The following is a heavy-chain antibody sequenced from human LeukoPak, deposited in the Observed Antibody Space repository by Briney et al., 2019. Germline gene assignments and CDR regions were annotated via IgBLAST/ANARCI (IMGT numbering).Heavy chain of an antibody. CDR3: AKDRVYASGSRDAFDI. CDR2: ITGSGSSA. CDR1: GFTFSSYA. V-gene: IGHV3-23*01. J-gene: IGHJ3*02. D-gene: IGHD3-10*01. Sequence: GGSLRLSCAASGFTFSSYAMSWVRQAPGKGLEWVSGITGSGSSAYYADSVKGRFTISRDNSKNTLSLQMNSLRAEHTAVYYCAKDRVYASGSRDAFDIWGQGTMVTVSS.